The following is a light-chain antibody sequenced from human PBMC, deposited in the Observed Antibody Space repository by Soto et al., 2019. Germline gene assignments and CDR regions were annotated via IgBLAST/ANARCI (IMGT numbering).Light chain of an antibody. CDR2: AAS. CDR1: QGIRND. Sequence: AIQMTQSPSSLSAAVGDRVTITCRASQGIRNDLGWYQHKPWKAPKLLIYAASTLQSGVPSRFSGSGSGTDFTLTISSLQPEDFATYYCLQDDNYPLTFGGGTTGAIK. J-gene: IGKJ4*01. CDR3: LQDDNYPLT. V-gene: IGKV1-6*01.